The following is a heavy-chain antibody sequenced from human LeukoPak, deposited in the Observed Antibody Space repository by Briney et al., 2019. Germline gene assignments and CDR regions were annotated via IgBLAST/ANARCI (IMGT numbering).Heavy chain of an antibody. CDR2: INHSGST. J-gene: IGHJ4*02. CDR1: GGSFSGYY. D-gene: IGHD2-21*02. Sequence: PSETLSLTCAVYGGSFSGYYWSWIRQPPGKGLEWIGEINHSGSTNYDPSLKSRVTISVDTSKNQFSLKLRSVTAADTAVYYCARVGDHLSFGYWGQGTLVTVSS. V-gene: IGHV4-34*01. CDR3: ARVGDHLSFGY.